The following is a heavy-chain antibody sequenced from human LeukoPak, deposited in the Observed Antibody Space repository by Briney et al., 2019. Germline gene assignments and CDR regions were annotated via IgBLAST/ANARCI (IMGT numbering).Heavy chain of an antibody. CDR2: IIPILGIA. CDR1: GGTFSSYA. J-gene: IGHJ3*02. V-gene: IGHV1-69*04. CDR3: ARAILAATNAFDI. Sequence: SVKVSCKASGGTFSSYAISWVRQAPGQGLEWMGRIIPILGIANYAQKFQGRVTITADKSTSTAYMELSSLRSEDTAVYYCARAILAATNAFDIWGQGTMVTVSS. D-gene: IGHD2-15*01.